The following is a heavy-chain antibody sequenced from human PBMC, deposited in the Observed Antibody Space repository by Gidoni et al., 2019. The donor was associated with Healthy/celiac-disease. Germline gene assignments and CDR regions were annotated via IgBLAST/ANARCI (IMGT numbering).Heavy chain of an antibody. V-gene: IGHV1-69*01. Sequence: QVQLVQSGAEVKKPGSSVKVSCQASGGTFSSYAISWVRQAPGQGLEWMGGFIPIFGTANYAQKFQGRVTITADESTSTAYMELSSLRSEDTAVYYCARDGVGYCSGGSCHPYNWFDPWGQGTLVTVSS. J-gene: IGHJ5*02. D-gene: IGHD2-15*01. CDR1: GGTFSSYA. CDR2: FIPIFGTA. CDR3: ARDGVGYCSGGSCHPYNWFDP.